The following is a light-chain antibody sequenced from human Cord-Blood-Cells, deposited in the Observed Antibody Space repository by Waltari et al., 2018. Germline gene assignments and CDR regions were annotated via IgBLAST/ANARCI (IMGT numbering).Light chain of an antibody. CDR3: CSYAGSSTWV. CDR2: EGS. Sequence: QSALTQPASVSGAPGQSIPISCTGTSSDVGSYKLVSWYQQHPGKAPKLMIYEGSKRPSWVSNRFSGSKSGNTASLTISGLQAEDEADYYCCSYAGSSTWVFGGGTKLTVL. J-gene: IGLJ2*01. V-gene: IGLV2-23*01. CDR1: SSDVGSYKL.